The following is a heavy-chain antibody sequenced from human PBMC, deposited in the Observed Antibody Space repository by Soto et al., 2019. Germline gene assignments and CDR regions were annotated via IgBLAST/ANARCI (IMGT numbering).Heavy chain of an antibody. CDR1: GFTFSSYA. CDR2: ISGSGGST. CDR3: AKVADSSGWYFVDYFDY. J-gene: IGHJ4*02. V-gene: IGHV3-23*01. D-gene: IGHD6-19*01. Sequence: GGSLRLSCAASGFTFSSYAMSWVRQAPGKGLEWVSAISGSGGSTYYADSVKGRFTISRDNSKNTLYLQMNSLRAEDTAVYYCAKVADSSGWYFVDYFDYWGQGTLVTVSS.